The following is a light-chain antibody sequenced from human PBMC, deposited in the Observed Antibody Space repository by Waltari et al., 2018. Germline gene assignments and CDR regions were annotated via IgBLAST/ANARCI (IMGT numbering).Light chain of an antibody. V-gene: IGKV1-5*03. CDR3: QQYRSYWT. J-gene: IGKJ1*01. Sequence: DIQMTQSPSTLSASVGDRVNITCRASQTITNWVAWYQQKPGKAPELLIYQVSNLQTGVPSRFSGGGSGAEYTLTISSLQADDFATYYCQQYRSYWTFGQGTKMEMK. CDR2: QVS. CDR1: QTITNW.